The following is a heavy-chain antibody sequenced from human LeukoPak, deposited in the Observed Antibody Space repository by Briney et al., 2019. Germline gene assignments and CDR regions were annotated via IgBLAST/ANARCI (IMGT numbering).Heavy chain of an antibody. V-gene: IGHV3-23*01. D-gene: IGHD3-10*01. J-gene: IGHJ4*02. CDR1: GFTFSSYA. CDR3: ARVDSGAFDY. Sequence: PGGSLRLSCAASGFTFSSYAMSWVRQAPGKGLEWVSAISGSGGSTYYADSVKGRFTISRDNAKNSLYLQMNSLRAEDTAVYYCARVDSGAFDYWGQGTLVTVSS. CDR2: ISGSGGST.